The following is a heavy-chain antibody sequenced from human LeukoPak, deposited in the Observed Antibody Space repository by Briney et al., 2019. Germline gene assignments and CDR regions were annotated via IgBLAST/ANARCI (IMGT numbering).Heavy chain of an antibody. J-gene: IGHJ4*02. CDR3: AKTGPLAARPKFDY. Sequence: GSLRLSCAASGFIFSSYAMTWVRQAPGKGLEWVSTISGSGGSTYYADSVKGRFTISRDNSKNTLYLQMNSLRAEDTAVYYCAKTGPLAARPKFDYWGQGTLVTVSS. CDR2: ISGSGGST. V-gene: IGHV3-23*01. CDR1: GFIFSSYA. D-gene: IGHD6-6*01.